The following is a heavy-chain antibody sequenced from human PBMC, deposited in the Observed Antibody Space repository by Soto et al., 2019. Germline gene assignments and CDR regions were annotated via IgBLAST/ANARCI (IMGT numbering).Heavy chain of an antibody. CDR2: IIPIFGTA. CDR1: GGTFSSYT. D-gene: IGHD1-26*01. V-gene: IGHV1-69*06. CDR3: ARDRVQYSGSYSFDY. Sequence: ASGKVSCKGSGGTFSSYTISWVRQAPGQGLEWMGGIIPIFGTANYAQKFQGRVTITADKSTSTAYMELSSLRSEDTAVYYCARDRVQYSGSYSFDYWGQGTLVTVSS. J-gene: IGHJ4*02.